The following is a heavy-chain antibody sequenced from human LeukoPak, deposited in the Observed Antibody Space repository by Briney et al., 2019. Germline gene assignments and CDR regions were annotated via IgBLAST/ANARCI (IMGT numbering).Heavy chain of an antibody. CDR1: GGSISSANYY. CDR3: ARDTGQYAPGTPGFTRFDP. V-gene: IGHV4-39*07. D-gene: IGHD3-10*01. Sequence: PSETLSLTCTVSGGSISSANYYWGWIRQPPGKGLEWIGRVYNSGSTYYNPSLKSRFIVSLAMSQNQFSLRLTSVTAADTAVYYCARDTGQYAPGTPGFTRFDPWGQGALVTVSS. CDR2: VYNSGST. J-gene: IGHJ5*02.